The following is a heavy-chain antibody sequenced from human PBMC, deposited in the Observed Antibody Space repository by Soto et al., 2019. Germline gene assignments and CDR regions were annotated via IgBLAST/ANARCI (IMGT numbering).Heavy chain of an antibody. CDR3: ASVPGL. Sequence: QLQLQESGSGLVKPSQTLSLTCAVSGGSISSGGYSWSWVRQPPGKGLEWIGYIYHSGSTYYNPSLESRVTVSVDTSKNQFSLKVSSVTAADTAVYYCASVPGLWGRGTLVTVSS. V-gene: IGHV4-30-2*01. CDR1: GGSISSGGYS. CDR2: IYHSGST. D-gene: IGHD6-6*01. J-gene: IGHJ2*01.